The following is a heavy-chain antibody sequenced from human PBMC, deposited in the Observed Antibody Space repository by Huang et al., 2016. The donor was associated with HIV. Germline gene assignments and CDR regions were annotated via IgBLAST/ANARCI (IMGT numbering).Heavy chain of an antibody. J-gene: IGHJ5*02. Sequence: QVHLEQWGAGLLKPSETLSLTCAVYGGSFSGYYWNWIRQYPGKGLEWIGQVNHKGSTDYNASLTSRATILLDTSKNQFSLKLSSVTAADTAVYYCARGVMITFGGPFDPWGQGTLVTVSS. CDR1: GGSFSGYY. CDR3: ARGVMITFGGPFDP. D-gene: IGHD3-16*01. V-gene: IGHV4-34*01. CDR2: VNHKGST.